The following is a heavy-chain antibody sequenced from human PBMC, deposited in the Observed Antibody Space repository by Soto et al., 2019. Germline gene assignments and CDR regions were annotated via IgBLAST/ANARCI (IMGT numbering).Heavy chain of an antibody. Sequence: SEPLSLTCAVYGGSFSGYYWSWIRQPPGKGLEWIGEINHSGSTNYNPSLKSRVTISVDTSKNQFSLKLSSVTAADTAVYYCARDWRLRFLEWLSPHSTGMDVWGQGTTVTV. CDR3: ARDWRLRFLEWLSPHSTGMDV. D-gene: IGHD3-3*01. CDR1: GGSFSGYY. V-gene: IGHV4-34*01. J-gene: IGHJ6*02. CDR2: INHSGST.